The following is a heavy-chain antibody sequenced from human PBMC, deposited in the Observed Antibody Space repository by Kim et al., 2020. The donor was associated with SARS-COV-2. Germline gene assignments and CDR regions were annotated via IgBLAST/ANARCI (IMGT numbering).Heavy chain of an antibody. CDR2: IYYSGST. V-gene: IGHV4-39*01. J-gene: IGHJ6*02. CDR1: GGSISSSSYY. D-gene: IGHD2-2*01. Sequence: SETLSLTCTVSGGSISSSSYYWGWIRQPPGKGLEWIGSIYYSGSTYYNPSLKSRVTISVDTSKNQFSLKLSSVTAADTAVYYCAIVVVPAVEQYYYYGMDVWGQGTTVTVSS. CDR3: AIVVVPAVEQYYYYGMDV.